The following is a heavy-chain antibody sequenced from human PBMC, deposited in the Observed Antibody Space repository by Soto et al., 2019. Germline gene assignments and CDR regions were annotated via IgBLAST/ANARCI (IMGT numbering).Heavy chain of an antibody. J-gene: IGHJ4*02. CDR2: IYRSGTT. CDR3: ARTHSGSYYSVFDY. D-gene: IGHD1-26*01. Sequence: ASETLSLTCVVSNFSISSGYYWGWLRQSPGKGPEWIASIYRSGTTSYKPSLKSPVTISIDPSKNQFSLMLTAVTAADTDVYYCARTHSGSYYSVFDYWGQGTLVTVSS. CDR1: NFSISSGYY. V-gene: IGHV4-38-2*01.